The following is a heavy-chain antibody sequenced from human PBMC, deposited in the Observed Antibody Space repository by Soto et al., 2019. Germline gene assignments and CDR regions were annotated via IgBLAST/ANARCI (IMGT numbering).Heavy chain of an antibody. V-gene: IGHV1-69*06. CDR3: ARERRTTDAFDI. Sequence: ASVKVSCKASGGTFSSYAISWVRQAPGQGLEWMGGIIPIFGTANYAQKFQGRVTITADKSTSTAYMELSSLRSEDTAVYYCARERRTTDAFDIWGQGTMVTVSS. CDR1: GGTFSSYA. J-gene: IGHJ3*02. CDR2: IIPIFGTA.